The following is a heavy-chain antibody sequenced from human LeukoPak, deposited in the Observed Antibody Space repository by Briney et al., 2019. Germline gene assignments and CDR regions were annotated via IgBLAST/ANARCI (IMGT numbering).Heavy chain of an antibody. D-gene: IGHD3-3*01. Sequence: PGGSLRLSCAASGFTFSSYRMNWVRQAPGKGLEWVSYISSSSSTIYYADSVKGRFTISRDNAKNSLYLQMNSLRAEDTAVYYCASLFGLAKITIFGVVTGMDVWGQGTTVTVSS. CDR3: ASLFGLAKITIFGVVTGMDV. CDR1: GFTFSSYR. V-gene: IGHV3-48*01. CDR2: ISSSSSTI. J-gene: IGHJ6*02.